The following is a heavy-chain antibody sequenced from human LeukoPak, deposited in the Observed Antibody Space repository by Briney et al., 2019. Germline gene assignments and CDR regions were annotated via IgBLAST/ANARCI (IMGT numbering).Heavy chain of an antibody. CDR3: ARQRGGSGSYHYYYYYYMDV. CDR1: GGSFSGYY. V-gene: IGHV4-34*01. Sequence: KSSETLSLTCAVYGGSFSGYYWSWIRQPPRKGLEWIGEINHSGSTNYNPSLKSRVTISVDTSKNQFSLKLSSVTAADTAVYYCARQRGGSGSYHYYYYYYMDVWGKGTTVTVSS. J-gene: IGHJ6*03. CDR2: INHSGST. D-gene: IGHD3-10*01.